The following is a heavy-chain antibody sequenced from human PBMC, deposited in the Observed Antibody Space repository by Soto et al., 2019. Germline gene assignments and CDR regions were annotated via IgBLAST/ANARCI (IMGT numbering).Heavy chain of an antibody. CDR1: GGSISSSSYY. Sequence: KPSETLSLTCTVSGGSISSSSYYWGWIRQPPGKGLEWIGSIYYSGSTYYNPSLKSRVTISVDTSKNQFSLKLSSVTAADTAVYYCARRVGDDYIWGSYRYTWFDYWGQGTLVTVSS. V-gene: IGHV4-39*01. J-gene: IGHJ4*02. CDR2: IYYSGST. CDR3: ARRVGDDYIWGSYRYTWFDY. D-gene: IGHD3-16*02.